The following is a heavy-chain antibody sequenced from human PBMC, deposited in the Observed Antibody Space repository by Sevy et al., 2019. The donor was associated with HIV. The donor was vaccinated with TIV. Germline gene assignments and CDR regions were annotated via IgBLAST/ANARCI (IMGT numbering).Heavy chain of an antibody. CDR2: ISSSSSTI. V-gene: IGHV3-48*02. D-gene: IGHD1-26*01. CDR1: GFTFSSYS. J-gene: IGHJ4*02. Sequence: GGSLRLSCAASGFTFSSYSMNWVRQAPGKGLEWVSYISSSSSTIYYADSVKGRFTISRDNAKNSLYLQMSSLRDENTAVYYCAAGWGSYYKFDYWGQGTLVTVSS. CDR3: AAGWGSYYKFDY.